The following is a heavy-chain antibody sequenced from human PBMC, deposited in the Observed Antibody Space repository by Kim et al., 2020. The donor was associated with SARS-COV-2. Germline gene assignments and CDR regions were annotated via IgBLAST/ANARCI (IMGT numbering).Heavy chain of an antibody. CDR3: AKAYSGVTMVQGVIKMIDY. V-gene: IGHV3-23*01. D-gene: IGHD3-10*01. Sequence: GRFTISRDHSKNTLYLQMNSLRAEDTAVYYCAKAYSGVTMVQGVIKMIDYWGQGTLVTVSS. J-gene: IGHJ4*02.